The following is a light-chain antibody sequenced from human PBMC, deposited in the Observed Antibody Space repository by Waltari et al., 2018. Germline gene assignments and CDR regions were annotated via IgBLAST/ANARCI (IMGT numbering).Light chain of an antibody. CDR2: GAS. CDR1: QSVSSSY. V-gene: IGKV3-20*01. Sequence: EIVLTQSPGTLSLSPGESATLSCRASQSVSSSYLAWYQQKPGQAPRRLIDGASSRATGIPDSFRGSGSGTDFTLTISRLEPEDFAVYYCQQYGSSPFTFGPGTKVDIK. J-gene: IGKJ3*01. CDR3: QQYGSSPFT.